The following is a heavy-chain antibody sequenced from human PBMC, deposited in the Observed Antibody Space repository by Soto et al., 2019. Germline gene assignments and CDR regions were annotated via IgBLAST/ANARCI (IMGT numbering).Heavy chain of an antibody. CDR1: GYTFTSYA. CDR2: INADNGNT. J-gene: IGHJ4*02. V-gene: IGHV1-3*01. CDR3: AITGYSSSWYYFDY. Sequence: GASVKVSCKASGYTFTSYAMHWVRQAPGQRLEWMGWINADNGNTKYSQKFQGRVTITRDTSASTAYMELSSLRSEDTAVYYCAITGYSSSWYYFDYWGQGTLVTVSS. D-gene: IGHD6-13*01.